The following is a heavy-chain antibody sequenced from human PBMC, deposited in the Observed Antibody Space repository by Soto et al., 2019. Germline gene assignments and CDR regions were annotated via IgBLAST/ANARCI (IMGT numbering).Heavy chain of an antibody. CDR2: IYYTGRT. V-gene: IGHV4-28*01. CDR1: GSSIRSDDW. CDR3: ARTFGYGYHYGLDV. D-gene: IGHD3-10*01. Sequence: QVQLHESGPGLVKPSDTLSLTCAVSGSSIRSDDWWGWIRLAPGKELEWIGYIYYTGRTYYNPSLNSRVTMSVDTSKNQFSLRLSSVSAVDTAVYFCARTFGYGYHYGLDVWGQGTTVTVSS. J-gene: IGHJ6*02.